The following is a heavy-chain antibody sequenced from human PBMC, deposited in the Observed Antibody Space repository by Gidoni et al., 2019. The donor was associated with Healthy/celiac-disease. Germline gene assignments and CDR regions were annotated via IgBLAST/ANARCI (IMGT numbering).Heavy chain of an antibody. D-gene: IGHD3-10*01. Sequence: EVQLVESGGGLVQPGGSLKLSCAASGFTFSGSAMHWVRQASGKGLEWVGRIRSKANSYATAYAASVKGRFTISRDDSKNTAYLQMYSLKTEDTAVYYCTRLHAGSTDGNAFDIWGQGTMVTVSS. CDR1: GFTFSGSA. CDR3: TRLHAGSTDGNAFDI. J-gene: IGHJ3*02. CDR2: IRSKANSYAT. V-gene: IGHV3-73*01.